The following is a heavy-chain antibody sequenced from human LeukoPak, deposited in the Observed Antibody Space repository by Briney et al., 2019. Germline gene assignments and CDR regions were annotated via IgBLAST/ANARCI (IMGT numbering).Heavy chain of an antibody. CDR2: IRGGGGSA. CDR1: GFTFSPYA. D-gene: IGHD4-17*01. CDR3: ARDPNGDYIGAFDM. J-gene: IGHJ3*02. V-gene: IGHV3-23*01. Sequence: GGSLRLSCTASGFTFSPYAMMWLRKAPGKGPEWVSAIRGGGGSAFYADSVKGRFTISRDNSKYTLFLQMNSLRAEDTAVYYCARDPNGDYIGAFDMWGPGTVVTVSS.